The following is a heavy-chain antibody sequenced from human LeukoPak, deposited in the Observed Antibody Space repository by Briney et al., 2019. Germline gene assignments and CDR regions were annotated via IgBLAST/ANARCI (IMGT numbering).Heavy chain of an antibody. CDR3: AKATDGYNPFDY. V-gene: IGHV3-23*01. CDR2: ISATGGSA. CDR1: GFSFTSFA. Sequence: GGSLRLPCAASGFSFTSFAMSWVRQAPGKGLEWVSSISATGGSAFYADSVKGRFTISRDSSKNTLYLQMNSLTAEDTALYYCAKATDGYNPFDYWGQGTLVTVSS. J-gene: IGHJ4*02. D-gene: IGHD5-24*01.